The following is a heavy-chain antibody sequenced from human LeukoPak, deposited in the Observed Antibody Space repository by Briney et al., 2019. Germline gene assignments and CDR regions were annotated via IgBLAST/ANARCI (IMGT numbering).Heavy chain of an antibody. Sequence: SETLSLTCTVSRGSINSYYWSWIRQPPGKGLEWIGYIYHRGSTNYNSSLKSRVSISVDTSKNQFYLKLTSVTAADTAVYYCARLDSGYGKYYFDYWGQGTLVTVSS. V-gene: IGHV4-59*08. CDR3: ARLDSGYGKYYFDY. J-gene: IGHJ4*01. D-gene: IGHD5-12*01. CDR1: RGSINSYY. CDR2: IYHRGST.